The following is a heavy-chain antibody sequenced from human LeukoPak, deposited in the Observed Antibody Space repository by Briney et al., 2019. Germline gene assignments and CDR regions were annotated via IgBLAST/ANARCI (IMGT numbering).Heavy chain of an antibody. J-gene: IGHJ6*03. V-gene: IGHV3-30*03. D-gene: IGHD1-14*01. Sequence: PGRSLRLSCAASGFTFSSYGMHWVRQAPGKGLEWVAVISYDGSNKYYADSVKGRFTISRDNSKNTLYLQMNSLRAEDTAVYYCARDSGFPEYYYYYYMDVWGKGTTVTVSS. CDR3: ARDSGFPEYYYYYYMDV. CDR2: ISYDGSNK. CDR1: GFTFSSYG.